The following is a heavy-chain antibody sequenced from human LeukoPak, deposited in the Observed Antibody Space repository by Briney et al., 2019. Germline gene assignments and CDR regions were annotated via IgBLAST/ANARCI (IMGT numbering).Heavy chain of an antibody. V-gene: IGHV1-69*13. CDR2: IIPIFGTA. CDR3: ARDPSPDQYSGSYYYFDY. D-gene: IGHD1-26*01. J-gene: IGHJ4*02. CDR1: GGTFSSYA. Sequence: SVKVSCKASGGTFSSYAISWVRQAPGQGLEWMGGIIPIFGTANYAQKFQGRVTITADESTSTAYMELSSLRSEDTAVYYCARDPSPDQYSGSYYYFDYWGQGTLVTVSS.